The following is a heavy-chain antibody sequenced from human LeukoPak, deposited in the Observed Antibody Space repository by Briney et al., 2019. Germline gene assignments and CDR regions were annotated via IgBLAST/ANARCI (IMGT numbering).Heavy chain of an antibody. CDR1: GGSISSSSYY. Sequence: PSETLSLTCTVSGGSISSSSYYWGWIRQPPGKGLEWIGSIYYSGSTYYNPSLKSRVTISVDTSKNQFSLKLSSVTAADTAVYYCARGEIVVVMLVGYFDLWGRGTLVTVSS. V-gene: IGHV4-39*07. J-gene: IGHJ2*01. CDR2: IYYSGST. CDR3: ARGEIVVVMLVGYFDL. D-gene: IGHD3-22*01.